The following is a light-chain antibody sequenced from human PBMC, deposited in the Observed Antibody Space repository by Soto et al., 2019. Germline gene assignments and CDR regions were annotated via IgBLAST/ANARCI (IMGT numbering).Light chain of an antibody. J-gene: IGKJ4*01. V-gene: IGKV1-39*01. CDR2: AAS. Sequence: DIQMTQSPSTLSASVGDRVTITCRASQSISSYLNWYQQKPGKAPKLLIYAASSLQSGVPSRFSGSGSGTDFTLTIDSLQPEDVATYYCQKCDSAPLTFGGGTKVDIK. CDR1: QSISSY. CDR3: QKCDSAPLT.